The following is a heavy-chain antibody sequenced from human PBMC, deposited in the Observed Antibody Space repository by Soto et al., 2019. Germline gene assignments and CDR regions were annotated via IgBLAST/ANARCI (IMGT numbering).Heavy chain of an antibody. Sequence: EVQLLQSGGGLVQPGMSLRISCVASGFSFSSYAMSWVRQAPGKGLEWVSSTSGSGGSAYYADSVKGRFTIARDNSKNTLNLEVSSLSAEDTAVYYCAKGGGLRNQLLYGYYFHGMDVWGQGTTVTVSS. CDR2: TSGSGGSA. CDR3: AKGGGLRNQLLYGYYFHGMDV. V-gene: IGHV3-23*01. J-gene: IGHJ6*02. CDR1: GFSFSSYA. D-gene: IGHD3-10*01.